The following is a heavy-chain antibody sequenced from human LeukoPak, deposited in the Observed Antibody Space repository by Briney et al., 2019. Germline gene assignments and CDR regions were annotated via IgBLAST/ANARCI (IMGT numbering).Heavy chain of an antibody. CDR2: ISSSGSTI. D-gene: IGHD3-22*01. J-gene: IGHJ4*02. V-gene: IGHV3-48*03. Sequence: GGSLRLSCAASGFTFSSYEMNWVRKAPGQGLEWVSYISSSGSTIYYADSVKGRFTISTDNAKNSLYLQMNSLRAEDTAVYYCARGPAASGYYDSRGRYGYFDYWGQGTLVTVSS. CDR3: ARGPAASGYYDSRGRYGYFDY. CDR1: GFTFSSYE.